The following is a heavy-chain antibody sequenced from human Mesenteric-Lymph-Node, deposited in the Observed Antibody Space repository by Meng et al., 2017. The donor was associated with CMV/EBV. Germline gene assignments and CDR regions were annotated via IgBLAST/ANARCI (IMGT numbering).Heavy chain of an antibody. CDR2: ISAYNGNT. J-gene: IGHJ4*02. CDR3: ARGNGLVGATLDY. Sequence: VSLKVSSKASGHTFTSYGISWVRQVPGQGLEWMGWISAYNGNTNYAQKLQGRVTMTTDTSTSTAYMELRSLRSDDTAVYYCARGNGLVGATLDYWGQGTLVTVSS. D-gene: IGHD1-26*01. CDR1: GHTFTSYG. V-gene: IGHV1-18*01.